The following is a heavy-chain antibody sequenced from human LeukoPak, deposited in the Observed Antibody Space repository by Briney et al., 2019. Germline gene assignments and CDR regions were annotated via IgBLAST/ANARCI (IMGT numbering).Heavy chain of an antibody. V-gene: IGHV3-23*01. Sequence: PGGPLRLSCAASGFTFSSYAMSWVRQAPGKGLEWVSAISCSGCSIYYADSVKGRFTISRDNSKNTLYLQMNSLRAEDTAVYYCAKGYCSSTSCPLGYWGQGTLVTVSS. J-gene: IGHJ4*02. CDR2: ISCSGCSI. D-gene: IGHD2-2*01. CDR3: AKGYCSSTSCPLGY. CDR1: GFTFSSYA.